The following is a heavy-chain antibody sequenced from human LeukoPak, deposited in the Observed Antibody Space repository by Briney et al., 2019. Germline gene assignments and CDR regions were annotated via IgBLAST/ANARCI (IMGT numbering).Heavy chain of an antibody. CDR3: ARQITISHFDY. V-gene: IGHV5-51*01. Sequence: KPGESLKISCPASGYTFTTYWIGWVRQMPGKGLEWMGIIHPGDCDIRYSPSFKGQVTISADKSISTAYLQWSNLKASDTAMYYCARQITISHFDYWGQGTLVSVA. J-gene: IGHJ4*02. D-gene: IGHD3-3*01. CDR2: IHPGDCDI. CDR1: GYTFTTYW.